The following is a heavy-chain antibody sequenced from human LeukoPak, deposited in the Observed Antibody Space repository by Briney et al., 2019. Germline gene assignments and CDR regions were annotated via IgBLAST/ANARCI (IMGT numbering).Heavy chain of an antibody. Sequence: ASVKVSCKASGGTFSSYAISWVRQAPGQGLEWMGGNIPIFGTANYAQKFQGRVTITADESTSTAYMELSSLRSEDTAVYYCARVRIAVAAPYYFDYWGQGTLVTVSS. CDR2: NIPIFGTA. D-gene: IGHD6-19*01. V-gene: IGHV1-69*13. J-gene: IGHJ4*02. CDR1: GGTFSSYA. CDR3: ARVRIAVAAPYYFDY.